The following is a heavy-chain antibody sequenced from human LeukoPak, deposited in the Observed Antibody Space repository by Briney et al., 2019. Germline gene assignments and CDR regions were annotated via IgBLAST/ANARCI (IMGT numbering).Heavy chain of an antibody. CDR2: IIPIFGTA. J-gene: IGHJ6*03. CDR1: GGTFSSYA. D-gene: IGHD3-3*01. Sequence: SVKVSCKASGGTFSSYAISWVRQAPGQGLEWMGRIIPIFGTANYAQKFQGRVTITTDESTSTAYMELSSLRSEDTAVYYRARGSVLRFLEWLDYYYYMDVWGKGTKVTVSS. V-gene: IGHV1-69*05. CDR3: ARGSVLRFLEWLDYYYYMDV.